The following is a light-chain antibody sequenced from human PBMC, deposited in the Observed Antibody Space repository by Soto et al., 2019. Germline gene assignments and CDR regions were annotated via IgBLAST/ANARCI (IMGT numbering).Light chain of an antibody. J-gene: IGKJ2*01. CDR2: GAS. CDR1: QSVSCSY. Sequence: EIVLTQSPGTLSLSPGERATLSCRASQSVSCSYLAWYHQKPGQAPRLLLYGASSTATCIPDRFSGSGSWTDFTLTIRRLEPEDFAVYYCHQYGSSSYTFGQGTQLEIK. CDR3: HQYGSSSYT. V-gene: IGKV3-20*01.